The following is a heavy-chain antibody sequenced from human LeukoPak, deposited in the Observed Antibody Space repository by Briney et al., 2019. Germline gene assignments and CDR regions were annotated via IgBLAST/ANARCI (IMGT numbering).Heavy chain of an antibody. V-gene: IGHV4-59*13. CDR3: ARDHGDYDFDY. D-gene: IGHD4-17*01. Sequence: SETLSLTCTVSGGSISSYYWSWIRQPPGKGLEWIGYIYYSGSTNYNPSLKSRATISVVTSKSQFSLKLSSVTAADTAVYYCARDHGDYDFDYWGQGTLVTVSS. J-gene: IGHJ4*02. CDR1: GGSISSYY. CDR2: IYYSGST.